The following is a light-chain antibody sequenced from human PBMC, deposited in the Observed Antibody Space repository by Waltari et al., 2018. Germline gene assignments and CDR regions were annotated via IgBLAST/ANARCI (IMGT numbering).Light chain of an antibody. CDR3: QQYGSSLMYT. J-gene: IGKJ2*01. CDR2: GAS. Sequence: EIVLTQSPGTLSVSLGERATLSCRAMQSASLNYFSWYQQKPGQAPRRLSYGASIMATVIPDRFSGSGSGTDFTLTISRLEPEDSAVYYCQQYGSSLMYTFGQGTKLEIK. V-gene: IGKV3-20*01. CDR1: QSASLNY.